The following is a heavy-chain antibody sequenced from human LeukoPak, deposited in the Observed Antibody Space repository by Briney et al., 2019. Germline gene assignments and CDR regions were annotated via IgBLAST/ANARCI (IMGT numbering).Heavy chain of an antibody. CDR3: AREVSEGFDF. D-gene: IGHD3-22*01. J-gene: IGHJ4*02. CDR1: GFTFSGYS. Sequence: GGSLRLSCTASGFTFSGYSMNWIRQAPGKGLERVSSFGTRSTSIYHAGSVKGRFAISRDNAKNLLYLQMNSLRAEDTALYYCAREVSEGFDFWGQGTLVTVSS. CDR2: FGTRSTSI. V-gene: IGHV3-21*01.